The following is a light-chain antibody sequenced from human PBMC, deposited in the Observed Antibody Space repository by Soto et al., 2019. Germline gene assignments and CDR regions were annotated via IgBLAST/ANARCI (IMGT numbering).Light chain of an antibody. CDR3: AAWDGSLKGVV. CDR1: SSNIGSNT. CDR2: NNN. Sequence: QSVLTQPHSASGTPGQRVTLSCSGSSSNIGSNTVNWYQQFPGTAPKLLMYNNNQRPSGVPDRFSGSKSGTSASLAISGLQSEDEADYYCAAWDGSLKGVVFGGGTKLTVL. J-gene: IGLJ2*01. V-gene: IGLV1-44*01.